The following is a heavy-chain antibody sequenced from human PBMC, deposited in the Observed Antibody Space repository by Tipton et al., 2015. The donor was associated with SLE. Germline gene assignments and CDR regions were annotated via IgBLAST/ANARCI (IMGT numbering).Heavy chain of an antibody. D-gene: IGHD3-16*01. Sequence: TLSLTCTVSGGSISSSSYYWGWIRQPPGKGLEWIGSIYYSGSTYYNPSLKSRVTISVDTSKNQFSLKLRSVTAADTAVYYCAKSDYDYVWGGGYYYYYGMDVWGQGTTVTVSS. CDR2: IYYSGST. V-gene: IGHV4-39*07. CDR3: AKSDYDYVWGGGYYYYYGMDV. CDR1: GGSISSSSYY. J-gene: IGHJ6*02.